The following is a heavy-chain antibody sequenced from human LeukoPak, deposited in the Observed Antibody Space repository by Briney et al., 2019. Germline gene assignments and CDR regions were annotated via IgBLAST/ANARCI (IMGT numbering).Heavy chain of an antibody. D-gene: IGHD4-17*01. V-gene: IGHV4-39*01. J-gene: IGHJ4*02. CDR3: AIDYGDYPDF. CDR2: IYYSGST. CDR1: GASIDTSSYY. Sequence: SETLSLTCTVSGASIDTSSYYCAWIRQPPGKGLEWIGSIYYSGSTHYNPSLSSRVTISEDRSKNQIPLKLRSVTAADTAVYYCAIDYGDYPDFWGQGTLVTVSS.